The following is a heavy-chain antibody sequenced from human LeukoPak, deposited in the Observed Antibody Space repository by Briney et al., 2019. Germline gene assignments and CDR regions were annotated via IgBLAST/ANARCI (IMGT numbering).Heavy chain of an antibody. CDR3: ARIRDGYNDAYDL. V-gene: IGHV1-46*01. D-gene: IGHD5-24*01. CDR2: INPSGGST. Sequence: GASVKVSCKASGYTFTTYYMHWVRQAPGQGLEWMGIINPSGGSTSYAQKFQGRVTLTRDTSTSTVYMELSSLRSEDTAIYYCARIRDGYNDAYDLWGQGTVVTVPS. J-gene: IGHJ3*01. CDR1: GYTFTTYY.